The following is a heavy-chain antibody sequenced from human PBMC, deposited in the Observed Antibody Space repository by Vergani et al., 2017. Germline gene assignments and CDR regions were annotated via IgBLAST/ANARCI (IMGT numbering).Heavy chain of an antibody. Sequence: EVQLLESGGGLVQPGGSLRLSCAASGFTFSSYAMSWVRQAPGKGLEWVSAISGSGGSTYYADSVKGRFTISRDNSKNTLYLQMNSLRAVDTAVYYCAKGVVHSFGFDYWGQGTLVTVSS. D-gene: IGHD2/OR15-2a*01. V-gene: IGHV3-23*01. J-gene: IGHJ4*02. CDR2: ISGSGGST. CDR1: GFTFSSYA. CDR3: AKGVVHSFGFDY.